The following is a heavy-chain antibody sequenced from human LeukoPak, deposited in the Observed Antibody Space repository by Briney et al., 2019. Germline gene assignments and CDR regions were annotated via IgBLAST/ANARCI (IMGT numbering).Heavy chain of an antibody. D-gene: IGHD3-22*01. V-gene: IGHV4-4*07. CDR2: IYISGRT. CDR3: ARAGYYYDSSAYAIDY. J-gene: IGHJ4*02. Sequence: SETLSLTCIVSGGSISSYYWSWIRQPPGRGLEWIGRIYISGRTNYNPSLKSRVTMSVDTSKNQFSLKLRSVTAADTAVYYCARAGYYYDSSAYAIDYWGQGTLVTVSS. CDR1: GGSISSYY.